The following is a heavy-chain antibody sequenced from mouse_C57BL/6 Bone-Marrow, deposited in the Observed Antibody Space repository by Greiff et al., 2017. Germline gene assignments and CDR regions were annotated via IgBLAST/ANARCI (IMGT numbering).Heavy chain of an antibody. J-gene: IGHJ4*01. CDR1: GFNIKDDY. Sequence: VQLQQSGAELVRPGASVKLSCTASGFNIKDDYMHWVKQRPEQGLEWIGWIDPETGDTEYASKFQGKATITADTSSNTAYLQLSSLTSEDTAVYYCTSYYFMDYWGQGTSVTVSS. CDR3: TSYYFMDY. V-gene: IGHV14-4*01. CDR2: IDPETGDT.